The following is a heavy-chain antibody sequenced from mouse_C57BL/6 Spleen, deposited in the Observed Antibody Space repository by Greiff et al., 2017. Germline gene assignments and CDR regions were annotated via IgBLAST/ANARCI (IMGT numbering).Heavy chain of an antibody. CDR2: IYPSDSET. CDR1: GYTFTSYW. Sequence: QVQLKQPGAELVRPGSSVKLSCKASGYTFTSYWMDWVKQRPGQGLEWIGNIYPSDSETHYNQKFKDKATLTVDKSSSTAYMQLSSLTSEDSAVYYCARSRLGGFAYWGQGTLVTVSA. V-gene: IGHV1-61*01. CDR3: ARSRLGGFAY. D-gene: IGHD1-2*01. J-gene: IGHJ3*01.